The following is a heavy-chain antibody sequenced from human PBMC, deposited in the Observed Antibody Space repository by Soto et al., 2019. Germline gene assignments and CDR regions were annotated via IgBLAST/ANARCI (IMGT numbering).Heavy chain of an antibody. CDR2: IEQDGNEK. D-gene: IGHD3-3*01. CDR3: TSQYDFWSGYYGYYFDY. CDR1: GFNFRSFW. Sequence: EVQLVESGGGLVQPGGSLRLSCAASGFNFRSFWMSWVRQAPGKGLEWVANIEQDGNEKYYVDSVKGRFTISRDNAKNSLYLQMTSLRAEDTAVYYCTSQYDFWSGYYGYYFDYWGQGTLVTVSS. V-gene: IGHV3-7*01. J-gene: IGHJ4*02.